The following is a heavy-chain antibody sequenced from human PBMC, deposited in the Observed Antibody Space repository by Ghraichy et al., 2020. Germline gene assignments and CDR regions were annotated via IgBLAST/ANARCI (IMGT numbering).Heavy chain of an antibody. V-gene: IGHV3-30*18. D-gene: IGHD3-22*01. Sequence: LNISCAASGFTFRSYGMHWVRQAPGKGLEWVAVMSYDGSNKYYADSVKGRFTISRDNSKNTLYLQMNSLRAEDTAVYYCAKSVVSSGYYSYFDYWGQGTLVTVSS. CDR1: GFTFRSYG. J-gene: IGHJ4*02. CDR3: AKSVVSSGYYSYFDY. CDR2: MSYDGSNK.